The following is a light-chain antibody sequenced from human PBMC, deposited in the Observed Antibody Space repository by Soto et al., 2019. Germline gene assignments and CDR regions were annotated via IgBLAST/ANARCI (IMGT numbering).Light chain of an antibody. J-gene: IGLJ1*01. Sequence: QSVLTQPASVSGSPGQSITISCTGTSSDVGGYNYVSWYQLHPGKAPKLIIYEVSHRPSGASNHFSGYKSGNTASLTISGLQAEDEADYYCCSSAGRSTYVFGSGTKVTVL. CDR3: CSSAGRSTYV. CDR1: SSDVGGYNY. CDR2: EVS. V-gene: IGLV2-14*01.